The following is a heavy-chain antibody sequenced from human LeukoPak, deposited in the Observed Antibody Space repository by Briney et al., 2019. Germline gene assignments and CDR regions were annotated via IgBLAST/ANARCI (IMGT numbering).Heavy chain of an antibody. Sequence: SQTLSLTCTVSGGSISRGSYYWSWIRQPAGKGLEWIGRIYTSGSTNYNPSLESRVTISVDTSKNQFSLKLSSVTASDTAVYYCAGLLGYCSGTSCYRGFDYWGQGTLVTVSS. CDR1: GGSISRGSYY. CDR2: IYTSGST. D-gene: IGHD2-2*02. CDR3: AGLLGYCSGTSCYRGFDY. V-gene: IGHV4-61*02. J-gene: IGHJ4*02.